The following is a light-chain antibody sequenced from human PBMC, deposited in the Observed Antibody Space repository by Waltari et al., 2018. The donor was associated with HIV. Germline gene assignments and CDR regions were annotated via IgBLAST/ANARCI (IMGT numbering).Light chain of an antibody. J-gene: IGLJ2*01. CDR1: SGHTTYA. CDR3: QTWGAGIVV. Sequence: QVVLTQSPSASASLGASVKITCTLSSGHTTYAIAWHQQQPEKGPRFLMKVNSDGSLPKGDEIPDRFSGSASGPERSLTISSLQSEDEGDYYCQTWGAGIVVFGGGTKLSVL. V-gene: IGLV4-69*01. CDR2: VNSDGSL.